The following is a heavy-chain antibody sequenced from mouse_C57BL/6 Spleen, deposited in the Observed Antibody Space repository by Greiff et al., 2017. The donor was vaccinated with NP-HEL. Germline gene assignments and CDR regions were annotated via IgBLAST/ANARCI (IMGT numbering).Heavy chain of an antibody. Sequence: EVKLQQSGPELAKPGASVKMSCKASGYTFTDYNMHWVKQSHGKSLEWIGYINPNNGGTSYNQKFKGKATLTVNKSSSTAYMELRSLTSEDSAVYYCARGWAGTRILDYWGQGTTLTVSS. J-gene: IGHJ2*01. CDR1: GYTFTDYN. CDR3: ARGWAGTRILDY. V-gene: IGHV1-22*01. CDR2: INPNNGGT. D-gene: IGHD4-1*01.